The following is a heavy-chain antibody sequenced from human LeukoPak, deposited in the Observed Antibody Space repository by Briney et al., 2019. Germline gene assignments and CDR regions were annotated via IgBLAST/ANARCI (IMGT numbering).Heavy chain of an antibody. CDR2: IGTAGDT. J-gene: IGHJ5*02. CDR1: GLTLSSYD. D-gene: IGHD6-25*01. V-gene: IGHV3-13*04. CDR3: ARGQRQWVGYWFGP. Sequence: GGSLRLSCAASGLTLSSYDMHWVRQATGKGLEWVSAIGTAGDTYYPGSVKGRFTISRENAKHSFYLQMNSLRDGDWAVFYCARGQRQWVGYWFGPWGQGTLVTVSS.